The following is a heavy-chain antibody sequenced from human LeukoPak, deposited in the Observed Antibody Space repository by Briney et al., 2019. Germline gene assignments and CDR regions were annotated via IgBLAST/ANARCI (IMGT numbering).Heavy chain of an antibody. J-gene: IGHJ4*02. D-gene: IGHD3-3*01. CDR3: AKARPYDFWSGPSDY. V-gene: IGHV3-30*18. Sequence: GGSLRLSCAASGFTFSSYGMHWVRQAPGKGLEWVAVISYDGSNKYYADSVKGRFTISRDNSKNTLYLQMNSLRAEDTAVYYCAKARPYDFWSGPSDYWGQGTLVTVSS. CDR1: GFTFSSYG. CDR2: ISYDGSNK.